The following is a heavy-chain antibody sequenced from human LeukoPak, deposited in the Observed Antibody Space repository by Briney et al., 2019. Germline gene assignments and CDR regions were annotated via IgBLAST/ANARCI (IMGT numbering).Heavy chain of an antibody. V-gene: IGHV6-1*01. CDR3: ARETSGSYPRRYYYMDV. J-gene: IGHJ6*03. CDR2: TYYRSKWYN. Sequence: SQTLSLICAISGDSVSSNSAAWNWIRQSPSRGLEWLGRTYYRSKWYNDYAVSVKSRITINPDTSKNQFSLQLNSVTPEDTAVYYCARETSGSYPRRYYYMDVWGKGTTVTVSS. D-gene: IGHD1-26*01. CDR1: GDSVSSNSAA.